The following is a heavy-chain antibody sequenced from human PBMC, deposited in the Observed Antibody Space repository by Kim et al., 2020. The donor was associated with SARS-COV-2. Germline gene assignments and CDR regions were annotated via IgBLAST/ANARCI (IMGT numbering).Heavy chain of an antibody. V-gene: IGHV3-53*01. CDR1: GFTVSADH. CDR2: LFSDSRT. J-gene: IGHJ5*02. Sequence: GGSLRLSCAASGFTVSADHMSWVRQAPGKGLEWVSLLFSDSRTFYADSAKGRCTTTRDDSRNTAYLEMNRLRPADTAAYYCARNDWFDPWGHGTQVTVSS. CDR3: ARNDWFDP. D-gene: IGHD1-1*01.